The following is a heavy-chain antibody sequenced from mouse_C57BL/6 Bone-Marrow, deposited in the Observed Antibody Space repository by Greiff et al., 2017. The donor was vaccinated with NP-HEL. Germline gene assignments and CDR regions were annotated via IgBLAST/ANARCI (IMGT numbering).Heavy chain of an antibody. CDR3: ARGDFYYSSSLPYAMDY. CDR1: GYSITSGYY. CDR2: ISYDGSN. J-gene: IGHJ4*01. V-gene: IGHV3-6*01. D-gene: IGHD1-1*01. Sequence: EVKLQESGPGLVKPSQSLSLTCSVTGYSITSGYYWNWIRQFPGNILEWMGYISYDGSNNYNPSLKNRIPITRDTSKNQFFLKLKSVTTEDTATYYGARGDFYYSSSLPYAMDYWGQGTSVTVSS.